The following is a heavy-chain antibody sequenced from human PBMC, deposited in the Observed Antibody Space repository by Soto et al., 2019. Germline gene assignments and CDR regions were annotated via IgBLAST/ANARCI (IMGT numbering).Heavy chain of an antibody. V-gene: IGHV3-21*01. Sequence: PGGSLRLSCAASGSTFSSYSMNWVRQAPGKGLEWVSPISSSSSYIYYADSVKGRFTISRDNAKNSLYLQMNSLRAEDTAVYYCARSGTVVDAFDIWGQGTMVTVSS. CDR1: GSTFSSYS. D-gene: IGHD2-15*01. CDR2: ISSSSSYI. CDR3: ARSGTVVDAFDI. J-gene: IGHJ3*02.